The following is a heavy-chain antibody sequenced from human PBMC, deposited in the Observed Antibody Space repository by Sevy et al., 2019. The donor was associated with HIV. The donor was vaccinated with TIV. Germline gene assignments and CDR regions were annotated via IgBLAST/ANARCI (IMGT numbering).Heavy chain of an antibody. CDR2: ISGRDTGT. V-gene: IGHV3-23*01. D-gene: IGHD2-15*01. CDR3: AKGYCSGGSCPRDYYYYGMDV. Sequence: GGSLRLSCAVSGFTFSNYAMSWVRQAPGKGLEWVSAISGRDTGTFYAESVKGRFTISRDNSKNTLYLQMNSLRGDDTAVYYCAKGYCSGGSCPRDYYYYGMDVWGQGTTVTVSS. CDR1: GFTFSNYA. J-gene: IGHJ6*02.